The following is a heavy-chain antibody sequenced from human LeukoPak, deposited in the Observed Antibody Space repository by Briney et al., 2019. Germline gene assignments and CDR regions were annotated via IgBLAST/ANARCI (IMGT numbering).Heavy chain of an antibody. CDR2: IYYSGIT. D-gene: IGHD3-16*01. CDR1: GGSISSYY. Sequence: WETLSPTWTVSGGSISSYYWSWIRQPPGKGLEWIGYIYYSGITNYNPSLKSRVTISVDTPKKQFSLKVSSVTDAGTAVYYRARQDYDSLFDYWGQGTLVTVSS. J-gene: IGHJ4*02. V-gene: IGHV4-59*08. CDR3: ARQDYDSLFDY.